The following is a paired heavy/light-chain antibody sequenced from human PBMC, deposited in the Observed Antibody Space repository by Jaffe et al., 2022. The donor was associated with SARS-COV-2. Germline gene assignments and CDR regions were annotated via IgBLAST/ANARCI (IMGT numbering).Light chain of an antibody. V-gene: IGKV1-27*01. Sequence: DIQMTQSPSSLSASVGDTVTLSCRASQDISNQLVWYQQRPGEVPKLLIHGASTLQSGVPSRFSGSGSGTDFTLTINGLQPDDVATYYCQKSGSAPFSFGPGTRVDRK. CDR2: GAS. CDR3: QKSGSAPFS. CDR1: QDISNQ. J-gene: IGKJ3*01.
Heavy chain of an antibody. CDR2: INSVGLNI. CDR3: TRDIRPPRGYGVE. CDR1: GFPFRSYS. V-gene: IGHV3-21*06. J-gene: IGHJ4*01. D-gene: IGHD3-22*01. Sequence: LVESGGGLVRPGESLTLSCTASGFPFRSYSMNWVRRTPGNGLEWIASINSVGLNIDYADSVVGRFTVSRDNAKNSLFLQMNSVTADDSGIYYCTRDIRPPRGYGVEWGHGTRVTVSS.